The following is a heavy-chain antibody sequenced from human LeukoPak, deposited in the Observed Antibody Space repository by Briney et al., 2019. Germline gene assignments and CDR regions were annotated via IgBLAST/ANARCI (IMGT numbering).Heavy chain of an antibody. CDR3: ARLRRNSDRSGYYYYYDY. J-gene: IGHJ4*02. CDR2: ISVGSNYI. Sequence: GGSLRLSCAASGYTFSSYSINWVRQAPGKGLEWVSSISVGSNYIYYADSVRGRFSISRDDARNSLYLQMYSLRGDDTAVYYCARLRRNSDRSGYYYYYDYWGQGTLVTVSS. CDR1: GYTFSSYS. D-gene: IGHD3-22*01. V-gene: IGHV3-21*01.